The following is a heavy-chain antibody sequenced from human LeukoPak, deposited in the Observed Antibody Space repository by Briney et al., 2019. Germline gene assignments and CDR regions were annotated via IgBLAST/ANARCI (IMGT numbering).Heavy chain of an antibody. CDR3: ARSDLTMVRGDPFDY. CDR2: INPSGGST. Sequence: ASVKVSCKASGYTFTSYYMHWVRQAPGQGLEWMGIINPSGGSTSYAQKFQGRVTMTRDTSTSTVYMGLSSLRSEDTAVYYCARSDLTMVRGDPFDYWGQGTLVTVSS. J-gene: IGHJ4*02. CDR1: GYTFTSYY. D-gene: IGHD3-10*01. V-gene: IGHV1-46*01.